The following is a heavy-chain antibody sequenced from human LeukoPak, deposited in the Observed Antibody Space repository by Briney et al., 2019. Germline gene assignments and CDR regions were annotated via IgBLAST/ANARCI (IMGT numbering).Heavy chain of an antibody. D-gene: IGHD6-6*01. J-gene: IGHJ4*02. V-gene: IGHV4-39*01. CDR3: ARGPARDYFDY. Sequence: TLSLTCTVSGGSISSSSYYWGWIRQPPGKGLEWIGSIYYSGSTYYNPSLKSRVTISVDTSKNQFSLKLSSVTAADTAVYYCARGPARDYFDYWGQGTLVTVSS. CDR2: IYYSGST. CDR1: GGSISSSSYY.